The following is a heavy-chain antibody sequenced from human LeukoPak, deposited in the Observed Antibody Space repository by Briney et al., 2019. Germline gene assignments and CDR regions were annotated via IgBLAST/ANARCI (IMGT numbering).Heavy chain of an antibody. CDR2: MSQDGIEI. CDR1: GFTFSNYW. J-gene: IGHJ3*01. Sequence: GGSLRLSCAASGFTFSNYWMAWVRQAPGKGLEWVAYMSQDGIEIYYVDSVKGRFTISRDNAKSLLYLQMNGLRAEDTAVYYCARGVYAFDVWGQGTLITVSS. CDR3: ARGVYAFDV. V-gene: IGHV3-7*01. D-gene: IGHD2-8*01.